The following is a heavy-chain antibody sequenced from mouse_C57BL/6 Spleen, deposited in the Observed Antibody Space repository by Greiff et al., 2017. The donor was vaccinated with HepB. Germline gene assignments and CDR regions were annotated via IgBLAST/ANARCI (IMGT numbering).Heavy chain of an antibody. V-gene: IGHV5-17*01. CDR1: GFTFSDYG. Sequence: VQLQQSGGGLVKPGGSLKLSCAASGFTFSDYGMHWVRQAPEKGLEWVAYISSGSSTIYYADTVKGRFTISRDNAKNTLFLQMTSLRSEDTAMYYCATGYYGSPWFAYWGQGTLVTVSA. CDR3: ATGYYGSPWFAY. D-gene: IGHD1-1*01. CDR2: ISSGSSTI. J-gene: IGHJ3*01.